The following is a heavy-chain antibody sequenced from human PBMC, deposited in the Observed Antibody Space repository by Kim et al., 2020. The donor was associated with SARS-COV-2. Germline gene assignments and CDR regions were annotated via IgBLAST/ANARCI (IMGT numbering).Heavy chain of an antibody. CDR1: GYTFTSYG. Sequence: ASAKVSCKASGYTFTSYGISWVRQAPGQGLEWMGWISAYNGNTNYAQKLQGRVTMTTDTSTSTAYMELRSLRSDDTAVYYCARDFIVVVPAAIYYYGMDVWGQGTTVTVSS. J-gene: IGHJ6*02. D-gene: IGHD2-2*02. CDR3: ARDFIVVVPAAIYYYGMDV. CDR2: ISAYNGNT. V-gene: IGHV1-18*01.